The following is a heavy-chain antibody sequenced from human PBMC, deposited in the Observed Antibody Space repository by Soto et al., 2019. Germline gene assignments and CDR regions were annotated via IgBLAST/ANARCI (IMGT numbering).Heavy chain of an antibody. CDR1: SGSISSSNW. CDR3: ARDMTTVTRSGAFDI. J-gene: IGHJ3*02. CDR2: IYHSGST. V-gene: IGHV4-4*02. Sequence: SETLSLTCAVSSGSISSSNWWSWVRQPPGKGLEWIGEIYHSGSTNYNPSLKSRVTISVDKSKNQFSLKLSSVTAADTAVYYCARDMTTVTRSGAFDIWGQGTMVTVSS. D-gene: IGHD4-17*01.